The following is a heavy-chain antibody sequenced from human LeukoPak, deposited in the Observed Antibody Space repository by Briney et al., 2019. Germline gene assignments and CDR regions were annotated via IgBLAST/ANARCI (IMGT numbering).Heavy chain of an antibody. V-gene: IGHV4-34*01. J-gene: IGHJ4*02. CDR1: GGSFSGYY. CDR3: ARGGRYGSGSYYNFPFDY. Sequence: PSETLSLTCAVYGGSFSGYYWSWIRQPPGKGLEWIGEINHSGSTNYNPSLKSRVTISVDTSKNQFSLKLSSVTAADTAVYYCARGGRYGSGSYYNFPFDYWGQGTLVTVSS. D-gene: IGHD3-10*01. CDR2: INHSGST.